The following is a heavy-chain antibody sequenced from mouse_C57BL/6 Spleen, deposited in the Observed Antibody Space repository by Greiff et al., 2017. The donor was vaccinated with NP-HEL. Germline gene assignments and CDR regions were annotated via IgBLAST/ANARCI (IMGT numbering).Heavy chain of an antibody. Sequence: EVQLQQSGPELVKPGASVKMSCKASGYTFTDYNMHWVKQSHGKSLEWIGYINPNNGGTSYNQKFKGKATLTVNKSSSTAYMELRSLTSEDSAVYYCATLYDYDGGAYWGQRTLVTVSA. CDR2: INPNNGGT. CDR1: GYTFTDYN. D-gene: IGHD2-4*01. J-gene: IGHJ3*01. CDR3: ATLYDYDGGAY. V-gene: IGHV1-22*01.